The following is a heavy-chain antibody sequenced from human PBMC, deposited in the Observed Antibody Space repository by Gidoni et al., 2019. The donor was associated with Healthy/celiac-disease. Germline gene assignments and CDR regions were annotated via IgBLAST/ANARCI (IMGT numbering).Heavy chain of an antibody. CDR3: ARDGGVAGTPSWFDP. V-gene: IGHV4-4*02. Sequence: QVQLQESGPGLVKPSGTLSLTCAVSGGSISSSNWWSWVRQPPGKGLEWIGEIYHSGSTNYNPSLKSRVTISVDKSKNQFSLKLSSVTAAGTAVYYCARDGGVAGTPSWFDPWGQGTLVTVSS. CDR2: IYHSGST. J-gene: IGHJ5*02. CDR1: GGSISSSNW. D-gene: IGHD6-19*01.